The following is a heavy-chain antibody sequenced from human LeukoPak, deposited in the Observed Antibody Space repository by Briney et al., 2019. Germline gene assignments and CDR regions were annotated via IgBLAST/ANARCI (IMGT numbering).Heavy chain of an antibody. V-gene: IGHV3-53*01. J-gene: IGHJ4*02. CDR3: ARRAGAYSHPYDY. CDR1: GFTVSSNS. CDR2: IYSDNT. D-gene: IGHD4/OR15-4a*01. Sequence: GGSLRLSCTVSGFTVSSNSMSWVRQAPGKGLEWVSFIYSDNTHYSDSVTGRFTISRDNSKNTLYLQMNSLRGEDTAVYYCARRAGAYSHPYDYWGQGTLVTVSS.